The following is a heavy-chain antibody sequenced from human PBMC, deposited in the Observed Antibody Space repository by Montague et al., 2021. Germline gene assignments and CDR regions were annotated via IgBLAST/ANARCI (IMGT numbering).Heavy chain of an antibody. CDR1: GFTFSGYA. Sequence: SLRLSCAASGFTFSGYAMSWVRQAPGKGLEWVSGTSATGGGTFYADSVKGGFIISRDNSKNTLFLQMNSLRADDTAVYYCAKNRAAPGRSSFDYWGQGTLVTVSS. V-gene: IGHV3-23*01. CDR2: TSATGGGT. CDR3: AKNRAAPGRSSFDY. J-gene: IGHJ4*02. D-gene: IGHD6-13*01.